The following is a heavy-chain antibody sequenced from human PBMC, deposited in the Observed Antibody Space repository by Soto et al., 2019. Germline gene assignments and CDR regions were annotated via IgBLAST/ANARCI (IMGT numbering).Heavy chain of an antibody. CDR1: GFTLSDYA. Sequence: EVQVLESGGGFVQPGGSLRLSCAASGFTLSDYAMTWVRQGPGKGLEWVSAISGSGDSTYYTDSVKGRFTISRDNSKNRLYLEMNGLRAEDTAVYYCAKDFLQDRGQDYYYGMDVWGQGTTVTVSS. J-gene: IGHJ6*02. D-gene: IGHD3-10*01. CDR3: AKDFLQDRGQDYYYGMDV. CDR2: ISGSGDST. V-gene: IGHV3-23*01.